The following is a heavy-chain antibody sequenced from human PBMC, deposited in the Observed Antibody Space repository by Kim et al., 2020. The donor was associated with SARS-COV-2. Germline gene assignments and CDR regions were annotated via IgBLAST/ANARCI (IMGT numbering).Heavy chain of an antibody. D-gene: IGHD6-13*01. V-gene: IGHV3-64D*09. CDR3: VKTSSTWPRHFDY. J-gene: IGHJ4*02. CDR2: ISTDGRET. Sequence: GGSLRLSFSVFGFSFSHYAMYWVRQAPGKGLEYVSAISTDGRETFYTDSVKGRFTISRDNSKNTLYLQMTSLRPEDTALYYCVKTSSTWPRHFDYWGQGTLVTVSS. CDR1: GFSFSHYA.